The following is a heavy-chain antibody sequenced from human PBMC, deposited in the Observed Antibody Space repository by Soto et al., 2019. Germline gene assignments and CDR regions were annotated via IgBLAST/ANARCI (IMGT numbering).Heavy chain of an antibody. V-gene: IGHV3-30-3*01. CDR3: VSPHSDSSNAFDL. D-gene: IGHD3-22*01. CDR2: ISYDGDNQ. Sequence: QRQLVESGGGVVQPGRSLRLSCAASGFSFSHYAMHWVRQPPGKGLEWVALISYDGDNQYFTDSVRGRFTISRDNSKTTVYLEMNSLRLDDTATYYCVSPHSDSSNAFDLWGQGTLLTVSS. CDR1: GFSFSHYA. J-gene: IGHJ5*02.